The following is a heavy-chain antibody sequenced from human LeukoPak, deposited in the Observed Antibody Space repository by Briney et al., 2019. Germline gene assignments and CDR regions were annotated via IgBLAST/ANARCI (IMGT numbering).Heavy chain of an antibody. CDR3: TRDRGAPGYDFWSGYYPRTWSYFDY. CDR1: GFTFGDYA. D-gene: IGHD3-3*01. J-gene: IGHJ4*02. CDR2: IRSKAYGGTT. Sequence: GGSLRLSCTASGFTFGDYAMSWVRQAPGKGLEWVGFIRSKAYGGTTEYAASVKGRFTISRDDSKSIAYLQMNSLKTEDTAVYYCTRDRGAPGYDFWSGYYPRTWSYFDYWGQGTLVTVSS. V-gene: IGHV3-49*04.